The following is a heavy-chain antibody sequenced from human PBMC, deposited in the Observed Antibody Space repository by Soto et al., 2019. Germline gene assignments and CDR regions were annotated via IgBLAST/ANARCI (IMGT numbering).Heavy chain of an antibody. Sequence: SETLSLTCAVSGGSISSGGYSWSWIRQPPGKGLEWIGYIYHSGSTYYNPPLKSRVTISVDRSKNQFSLKLSSVTAADTAVYYCARGNVGAIDYWGQGTRVTVS. CDR2: IYHSGST. J-gene: IGHJ4*02. D-gene: IGHD3-16*01. V-gene: IGHV4-30-2*01. CDR1: GGSISSGGYS. CDR3: ARGNVGAIDY.